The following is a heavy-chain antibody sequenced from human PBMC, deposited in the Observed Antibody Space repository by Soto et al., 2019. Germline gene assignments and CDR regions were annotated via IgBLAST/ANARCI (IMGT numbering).Heavy chain of an antibody. V-gene: IGHV3-74*01. J-gene: IGHJ3*01. D-gene: IGHD2-15*01. Sequence: EVQLVESEGGLVQRGGSLRLSCAASGFTFNNYWMHWVRQAPGQGLVWVSHIHSDGSTTTYAESVKGRFTISRDNAKNTLYLQMNSLRAEDTAVYYCVRGGKGGFDLWGQGTTVTVSS. CDR2: IHSDGSTT. CDR1: GFTFNNYW. CDR3: VRGGKGGFDL.